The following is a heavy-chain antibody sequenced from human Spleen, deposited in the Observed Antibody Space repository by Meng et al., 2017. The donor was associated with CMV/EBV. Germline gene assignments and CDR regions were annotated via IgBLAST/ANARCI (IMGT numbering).Heavy chain of an antibody. D-gene: IGHD2-2*01. J-gene: IGHJ4*02. CDR1: STYY. Sequence: STYYIAWVRQRPGQGLEWMGIIYPVDSNTRYSPSFQGHVTISADKSTNTAYLHWSSLEASDSAMYYCARFPVSFCSSTTCYFSYSDYWGQGTLVTVSS. CDR3: ARFPVSFCSSTTCYFSYSDY. V-gene: IGHV5-51*01. CDR2: IYPVDSNT.